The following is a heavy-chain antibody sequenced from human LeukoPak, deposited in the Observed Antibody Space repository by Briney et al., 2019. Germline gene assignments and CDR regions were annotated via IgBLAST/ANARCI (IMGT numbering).Heavy chain of an antibody. Sequence: SETLSLTCAVYSGSFSGYYWSWIRQPPGKGLEWIGEINHSGSTNYNPSLKSRVTISVDTSKNQFSLKLSSVTAADTAVYYCALVGSSSRYFQHWGQGTLVTVSS. CDR2: INHSGST. CDR1: SGSFSGYY. CDR3: ALVGSSSRYFQH. D-gene: IGHD6-6*01. V-gene: IGHV4-34*01. J-gene: IGHJ1*01.